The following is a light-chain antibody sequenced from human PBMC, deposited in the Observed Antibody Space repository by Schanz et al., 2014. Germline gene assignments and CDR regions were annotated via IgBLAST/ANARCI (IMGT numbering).Light chain of an antibody. V-gene: IGKV3-20*01. CDR2: GVS. CDR3: QQYGSSPIT. CDR1: QSVVHT. Sequence: EIVMTQSPATLSLSPGERATLSCRASQSVVHTLAWYQQKPGQAPRLLMYGVSTRATGIPARFSGSGSGTDFTLTISRLEPEDFAVYYCQQYGSSPITFGPGTKVDIK. J-gene: IGKJ3*01.